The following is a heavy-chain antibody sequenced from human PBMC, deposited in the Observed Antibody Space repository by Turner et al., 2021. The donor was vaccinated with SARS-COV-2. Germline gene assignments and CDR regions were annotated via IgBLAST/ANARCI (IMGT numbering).Heavy chain of an antibody. CDR3: ARDLLAYGMDV. Sequence: EVQLVESGGGLVKPGGSLRLSCAASGVTVSSNYMSWVRQAPGKGLEWVSVIYSGGSTFYADSVKGRFTISRHNSKNTLYLQMNSLRAEDTAVYYGARDLLAYGMDVWGQGTTVTVSS. V-gene: IGHV3-53*04. J-gene: IGHJ6*02. CDR1: GVTVSSNY. D-gene: IGHD3-3*02. CDR2: IYSGGST.